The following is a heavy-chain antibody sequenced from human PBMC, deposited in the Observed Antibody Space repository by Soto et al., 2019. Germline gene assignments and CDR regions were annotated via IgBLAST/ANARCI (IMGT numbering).Heavy chain of an antibody. CDR3: AKAYCEQWMRPLRAY. D-gene: IGHD6-19*01. CDR1: GFNFKKVA. J-gene: IGHJ4*02. V-gene: IGHV3-23*01. Sequence: GGTLRLSCVASGFNFKKVAMSWVRQAPGEGLEWVSGISCCGGSTSYADSAKGRFSIARDDSTNTLSLQMHNPRFEDTAQYYSAKAYCEQWMRPLRAYWAQGTLVPVSS. CDR2: ISCCGGST.